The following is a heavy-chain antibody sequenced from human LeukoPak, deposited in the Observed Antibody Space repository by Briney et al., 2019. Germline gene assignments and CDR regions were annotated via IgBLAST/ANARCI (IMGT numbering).Heavy chain of an antibody. CDR1: GFRFSDYA. Sequence: PGGSLRLSCAASGFRFSDYAIYWVRQPPGKGLEWVAFIRYDGTNKIYADSVKGRFTISRDNAKNSLYLQMNSLRAEDTAVYYCARANGSGSYYYYYYYYYMDVWGKGTTVTVSS. CDR3: ARANGSGSYYYYYYYYYMDV. V-gene: IGHV3-30*02. J-gene: IGHJ6*03. CDR2: IRYDGTNK. D-gene: IGHD3-10*01.